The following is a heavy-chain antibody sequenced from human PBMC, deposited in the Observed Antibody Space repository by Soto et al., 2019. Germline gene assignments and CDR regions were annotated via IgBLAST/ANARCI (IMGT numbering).Heavy chain of an antibody. J-gene: IGHJ4*02. Sequence: CTVSGGSISGGTYYWGWIRQPPGKGLEWIGSIYYSGSTYYNPSLKSRVTISVDTSKNQFSLKLSSVTAADTAVYYCARLAYCGTDCYALDYWGQGSLVTVSS. CDR1: GGSISGGTYY. CDR2: IYYSGST. V-gene: IGHV4-39*01. CDR3: ARLAYCGTDCYALDY. D-gene: IGHD2-21*02.